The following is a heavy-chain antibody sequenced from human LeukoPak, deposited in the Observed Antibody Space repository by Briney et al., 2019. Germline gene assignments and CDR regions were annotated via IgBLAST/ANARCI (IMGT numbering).Heavy chain of an antibody. Sequence: ASVKVSCKTSGYTFTSYGISWVRQAPGQGLEWMGWISGYNANTSYAQKLQGRVTMTTDTSTSTVYMELRSLRSDDTAVYYCARPRVAGSFDYWGQGTLVTVSS. CDR2: ISGYNANT. CDR1: GYTFTSYG. V-gene: IGHV1-18*01. CDR3: ARPRVAGSFDY. J-gene: IGHJ4*02. D-gene: IGHD6-19*01.